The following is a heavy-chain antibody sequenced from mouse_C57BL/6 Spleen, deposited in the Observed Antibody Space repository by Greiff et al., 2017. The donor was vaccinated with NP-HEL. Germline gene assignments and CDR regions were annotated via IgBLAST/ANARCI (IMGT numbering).Heavy chain of an antibody. CDR2: IRNKANGYTT. Sequence: EVKLVESGGGLVQPGGSLSLSCAASGFTFTDYYMSWVRQPPGKALEWLGFIRNKANGYTTEYSASVKGRFTISRDNSQSILYLQMNALRAEDSATYYCARYDGYSPSYAMDYWGQGTSVTVSS. CDR3: ARYDGYSPSYAMDY. V-gene: IGHV7-3*01. D-gene: IGHD2-3*01. CDR1: GFTFTDYY. J-gene: IGHJ4*01.